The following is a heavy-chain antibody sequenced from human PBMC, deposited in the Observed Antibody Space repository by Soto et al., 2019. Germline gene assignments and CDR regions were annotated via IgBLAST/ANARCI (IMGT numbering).Heavy chain of an antibody. CDR2: ISYDGSNK. Sequence: QVQLVESGGGVVQPGRSLRLSCADSGFTFSSYAMHWVRQAPGKGLEWVAVISYDGSNKNHADTVNGRFTISRDNSKITLYLQMNSLRAEDTAVYYCARGYDFWSGYYYPYGMDVWGQGTTVTVAS. V-gene: IGHV3-30-3*01. D-gene: IGHD3-3*01. CDR3: ARGYDFWSGYYYPYGMDV. CDR1: GFTFSSYA. J-gene: IGHJ6*02.